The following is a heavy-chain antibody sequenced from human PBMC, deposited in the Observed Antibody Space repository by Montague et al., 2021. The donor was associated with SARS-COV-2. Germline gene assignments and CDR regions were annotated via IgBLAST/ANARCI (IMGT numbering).Heavy chain of an antibody. D-gene: IGHD2-2*01. CDR2: IHHIVGT. CDR3: ATVFGGCSATSCYLYN. V-gene: IGHV4-4*02. Sequence: SETLSLTWAVSGDSMSSNNWWTWVRQSPGKGLEWIGEIHHIVGTNYNPSLKSRVSISVDKSRNQFSLNLNSVTAADTAFYYCATVFGGCSATSCYLYNWGRGTLVTVSS. J-gene: IGHJ4*02. CDR1: GDSMSSNNW.